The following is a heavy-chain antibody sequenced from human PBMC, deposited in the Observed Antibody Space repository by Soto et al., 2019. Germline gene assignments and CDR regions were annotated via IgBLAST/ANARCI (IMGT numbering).Heavy chain of an antibody. CDR2: IRSKAYGGTT. CDR1: GFTFGDYA. J-gene: IGHJ6*02. Sequence: GGSLRLSCTASGFTFGDYAMSWFRQAPGKGLEWVGFIRSKAYGGTTEYAASVKGRFTISRDDSKSIAYLQMNSLKTEDTAVYYCTRDSIMITFGGVIVAPEGYYYYGMDVWGQGTRSPSP. V-gene: IGHV3-49*03. CDR3: TRDSIMITFGGVIVAPEGYYYYGMDV. D-gene: IGHD3-16*02.